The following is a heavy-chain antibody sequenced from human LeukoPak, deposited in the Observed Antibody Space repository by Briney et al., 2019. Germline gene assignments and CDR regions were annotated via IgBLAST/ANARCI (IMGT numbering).Heavy chain of an antibody. V-gene: IGHV1-46*01. J-gene: IGHJ4*02. CDR2: FRYSDRDT. Sequence: GASVKVSCKASGYSFSSYYIHCVRQAPEQGLEWMGKFRYSDRDTSCAKQFQGRVTLNRDMSTTTDYMELRSLRFEDTGVYYCVREKSGGYYDYWGQGTLVTVSS. D-gene: IGHD1-26*01. CDR1: GYSFSSYY. CDR3: VREKSGGYYDY.